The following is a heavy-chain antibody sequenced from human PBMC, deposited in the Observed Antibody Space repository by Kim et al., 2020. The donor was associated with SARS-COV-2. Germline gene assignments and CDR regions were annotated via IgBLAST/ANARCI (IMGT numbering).Heavy chain of an antibody. CDR2: INPSGGST. CDR1: GYTFTSYY. Sequence: ASVKVSCKASGYTFTSYYMHWVRQAPGQGLEWMGIINPSGGSTSYAQKFQGRVTMTRDTSTSTVYMELSSLRSEDTAVYYCARDVLRFLEWSGMDVWGQGTTVTVSS. V-gene: IGHV1-46*01. D-gene: IGHD3-3*01. CDR3: ARDVLRFLEWSGMDV. J-gene: IGHJ6*02.